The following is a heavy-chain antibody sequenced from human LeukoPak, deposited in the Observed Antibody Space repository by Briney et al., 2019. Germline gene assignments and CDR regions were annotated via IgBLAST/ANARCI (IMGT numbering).Heavy chain of an antibody. D-gene: IGHD2-2*01. CDR3: AKESVYCSSTSCYDIDY. CDR1: GFTFSSYG. CDR2: IRYDGSNK. J-gene: IGHJ4*02. V-gene: IGHV3-30*02. Sequence: GGSLRLSCAASGFTFSSYGMHWVRQAPGKGLEWVAFIRYDGSNKYYADSVKGRFTISRDNSKNTLYPQMNSLRAEDTAVYYCAKESVYCSSTSCYDIDYWGQGTLVTVSS.